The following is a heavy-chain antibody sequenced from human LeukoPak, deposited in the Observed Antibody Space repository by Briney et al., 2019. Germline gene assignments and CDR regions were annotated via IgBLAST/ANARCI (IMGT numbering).Heavy chain of an antibody. J-gene: IGHJ4*02. D-gene: IGHD4-17*01. CDR2: INHSGST. Sequence: SETLSLTCAVYGGSFSGYYWSWIRQHPGKGLEWIGEINHSGSTNYNPSLKSRVTISVDTSKNQFSLKLSSVTAADTAVYYCARAGLNGDVDYWGQGTLVTVSS. CDR3: ARAGLNGDVDY. CDR1: GGSFSGYY. V-gene: IGHV4-34*01.